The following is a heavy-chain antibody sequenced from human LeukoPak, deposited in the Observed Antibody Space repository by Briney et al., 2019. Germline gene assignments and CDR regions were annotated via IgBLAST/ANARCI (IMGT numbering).Heavy chain of an antibody. V-gene: IGHV3-30*04. CDR2: ISYDGSNK. D-gene: IGHD3-10*01. CDR3: ARDRSLTDY. CDR1: GFTFSSYA. Sequence: PGRSLRLSCAASGFTFSSYAMHWVRQAPGKGLEWVAVISYDGSNKHYADSVKGRFTISRDNSKNTLYLQMNSLRAEDTAVYYCARDRSLTDYWGQGTLVTVSS. J-gene: IGHJ4*02.